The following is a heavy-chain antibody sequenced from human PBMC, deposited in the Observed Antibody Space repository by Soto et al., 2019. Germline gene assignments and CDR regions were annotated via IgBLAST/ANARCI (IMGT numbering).Heavy chain of an antibody. CDR1: GYTFTSYY. CDR2: INPSGGST. J-gene: IGHJ5*02. CDR3: ARAHCSGGSGYSKWSAP. Sequence: GASVKVSCKASGYTFTSYYMHWVRQAPGQGLEWMGIINPSGGSTSYAQKFQGRVTMTRDTSTSTVYMELSSLRSEDTAVYYCARAHCSGGSGYSKWSAPWGQGTLVTVSS. V-gene: IGHV1-46*03. D-gene: IGHD2-15*01.